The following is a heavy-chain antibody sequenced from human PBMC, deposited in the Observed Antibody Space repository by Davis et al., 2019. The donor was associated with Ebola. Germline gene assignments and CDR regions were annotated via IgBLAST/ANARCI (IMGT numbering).Heavy chain of an antibody. J-gene: IGHJ6*02. CDR3: TTDKARPRIGLWYYYYGMDV. CDR2: IKSKISGGTI. D-gene: IGHD6-6*01. V-gene: IGHV3-15*01. Sequence: GESLKISCAASRFTFNNYAMSWVRQAPGKGLEWVGRIKSKISGGTINYAAPVKGRFTISRDDSKNTLYLQMNSLKTEDTAAYYCTTDKARPRIGLWYYYYGMDVWGQGTTVTVSS. CDR1: RFTFNNYA.